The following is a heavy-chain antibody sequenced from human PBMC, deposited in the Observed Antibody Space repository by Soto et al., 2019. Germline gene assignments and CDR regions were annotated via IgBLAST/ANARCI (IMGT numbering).Heavy chain of an antibody. CDR3: ARGSGYYGSGSREWFDP. V-gene: IGHV1-18*04. D-gene: IGHD3-10*01. CDR2: ISAYNGNT. J-gene: IGHJ5*02. Sequence: ASVKVSCKASGYTFTSYGISWVRQAPGQGLEWMGWISAYNGNTNYAQKLQGRVTMTTDTSTSTAYMELRSLRSDDTAVYYCARGSGYYGSGSREWFDPWGQGTLVTVYS. CDR1: GYTFTSYG.